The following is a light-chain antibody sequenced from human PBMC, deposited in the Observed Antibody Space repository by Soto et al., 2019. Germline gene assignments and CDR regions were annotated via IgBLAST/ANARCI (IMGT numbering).Light chain of an antibody. CDR1: QNVNGW. CDR3: QQYDTRCT. Sequence: DIQMTQSPSTLSASVGDRVTITCRASQNVNGWLAWYQQRPGKAPKLLINKASTLESGVPSRFSGRGFGTEFTLAISSLQTDDFATYCGQQYDTRCTFGQGTKVEFK. J-gene: IGKJ1*01. CDR2: KAS. V-gene: IGKV1-5*03.